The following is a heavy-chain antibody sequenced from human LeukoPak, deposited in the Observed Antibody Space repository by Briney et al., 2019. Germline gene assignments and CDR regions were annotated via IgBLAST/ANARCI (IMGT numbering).Heavy chain of an antibody. CDR2: ISGSGGST. CDR3: ARPYYDFWSGYYTRPSMDV. J-gene: IGHJ6*04. Sequence: GGSLRLSCAASGFTFSSYAMSWVRQAPGKGLEWVSAISGSGGSTYYADSVKGRFTISRDNSKNTLYLQINSLRAEDTAVYYCARPYYDFWSGYYTRPSMDVWGKGTTVTVSS. D-gene: IGHD3-3*01. CDR1: GFTFSSYA. V-gene: IGHV3-23*01.